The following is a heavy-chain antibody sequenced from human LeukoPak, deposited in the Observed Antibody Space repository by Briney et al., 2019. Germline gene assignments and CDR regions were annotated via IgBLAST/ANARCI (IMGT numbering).Heavy chain of an antibody. V-gene: IGHV4-38-2*02. D-gene: IGHD3-16*01. Sequence: PSETLSLTCTVSTHSVSTDYYWGWIRQPPGKGLEWIGNIYHDGSTYYTPSLKSRVTISVDTSKNQFSLKLTSVTAADTAVYYCATQQGGFDYWGQGTLVTVSS. CDR1: THSVSTDYY. CDR3: ATQQGGFDY. CDR2: IYHDGST. J-gene: IGHJ4*02.